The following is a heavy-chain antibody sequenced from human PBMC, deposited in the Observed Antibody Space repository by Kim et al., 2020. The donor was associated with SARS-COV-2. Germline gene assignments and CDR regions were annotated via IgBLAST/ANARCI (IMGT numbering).Heavy chain of an antibody. CDR1: GDPISSSSNY. CDR3: ARLVSENSAVEY. Sequence: SETLSLTCTVSGDPISSSSNYWGWIRQPPGKGLEWIGSINYSGNTYYNPSLQSRVTISVDTSKNQFSLKMRSVTAADTAVYYCARLVSENSAVEYWGQGTLVTVSS. CDR2: INYSGNT. V-gene: IGHV4-39*01. J-gene: IGHJ4*02.